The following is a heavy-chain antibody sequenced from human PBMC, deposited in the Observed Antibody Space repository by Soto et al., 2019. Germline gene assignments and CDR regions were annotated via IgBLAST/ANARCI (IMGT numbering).Heavy chain of an antibody. D-gene: IGHD4-17*01. CDR1: CYTFTSYG. V-gene: IGHV1-18*01. Sequence: AXSVKVYFKASCYTFTSYGISWVRQAPGQGLEWMGWISAYNGNTNYAQKLQGRVTMTTDTSTSTAYMELRSLRSDDTAVYYCARDMRGDYDNWGQGTQVTVSS. J-gene: IGHJ4*02. CDR3: ARDMRGDYDN. CDR2: ISAYNGNT.